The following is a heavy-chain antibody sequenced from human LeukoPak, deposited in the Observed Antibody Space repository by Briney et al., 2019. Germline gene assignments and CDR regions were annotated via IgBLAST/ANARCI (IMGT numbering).Heavy chain of an antibody. CDR2: IYYSGST. CDR3: ARHYGSGSYYWAYNWFDP. V-gene: IGHV4-61*05. D-gene: IGHD3-10*01. CDR1: GGSINSTNYY. Sequence: SETLSLTCTVSGGSINSTNYYWGWIRQPPGKGLEWIGYIYYSGSTNYNPSLKSRVTISVDTSKNQFSLKLSSVTAADAAVYYCARHYGSGSYYWAYNWFDPWGQGTLVTVSS. J-gene: IGHJ5*02.